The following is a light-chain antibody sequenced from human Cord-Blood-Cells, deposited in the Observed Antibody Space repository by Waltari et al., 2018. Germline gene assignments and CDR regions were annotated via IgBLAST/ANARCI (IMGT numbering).Light chain of an antibody. J-gene: IGKJ4*01. CDR1: QSVSSN. Sequence: EIVMTQSPATLSVSPGERATLSCRASQSVSSNLAWYQQKPGQAPRLLIYGASTRATGIPAMFSGSGSGKEFTRTISSLQSEDFAVYYCQQYNNWPFTFGGGTKVEIK. V-gene: IGKV3-15*01. CDR2: GAS. CDR3: QQYNNWPFT.